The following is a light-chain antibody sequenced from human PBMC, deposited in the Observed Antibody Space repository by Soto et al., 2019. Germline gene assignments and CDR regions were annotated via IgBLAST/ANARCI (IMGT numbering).Light chain of an antibody. J-gene: IGLJ1*01. Sequence: QSALTQPASVSGSPGQSITISCTGSSSDVGTYNLVSWCQQHPGEAPKLMIYEVTKRPSGVSYRFSGSKSGNTASLTISGLQAEDEADYYCCSYAGSSYVFGTGTKVTVL. CDR2: EVT. V-gene: IGLV2-23*02. CDR3: CSYAGSSYV. CDR1: SSDVGTYNL.